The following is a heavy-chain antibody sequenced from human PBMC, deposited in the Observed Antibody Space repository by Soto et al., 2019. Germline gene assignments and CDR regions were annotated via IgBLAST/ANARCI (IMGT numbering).Heavy chain of an antibody. V-gene: IGHV1-69*01. CDR2: IIPIFGTA. CDR1: GGTFSSYA. J-gene: IGHJ6*02. Sequence: QVQLVQSGAEVKKPGSSVKVSCKASGGTFSSYAISWVRQAPGQGLEWMGGIIPIFGTANYAQKFQGRVTITADESTITTYMEVSILKSEDTAVYYCSSKWPYYYGSGNYSRKRNQHYYGRDVWGQGATVTVS. CDR3: SSKWPYYYGSGNYSRKRNQHYYGRDV. D-gene: IGHD3-10*01.